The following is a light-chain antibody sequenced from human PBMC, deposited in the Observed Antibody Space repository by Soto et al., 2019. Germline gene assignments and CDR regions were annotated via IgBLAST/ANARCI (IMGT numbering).Light chain of an antibody. J-gene: IGLJ1*01. CDR2: ECD. CDR3: CSLAGSYTSPWV. CDR1: SGDVFSYIQ. V-gene: IGLV2-11*01. Sequence: QSVLSQARSVAGCPGESVTISCTGASGDVFSYIQVCGYTTHPGSAPKLMIYECDERPPGVPDRFSGSKAGNTASLTLSGPQAEDGADFYCCSLAGSYTSPWVFGTGTKVTVL.